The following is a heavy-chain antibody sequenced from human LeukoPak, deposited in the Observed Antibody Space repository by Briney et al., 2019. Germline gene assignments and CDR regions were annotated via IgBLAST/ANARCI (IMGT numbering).Heavy chain of an antibody. V-gene: IGHV3-23*01. J-gene: IGHJ4*02. CDR3: AKDRIVPAAMGALNY. CDR1: GFTFSSYA. D-gene: IGHD2-2*01. Sequence: GGSLRLSSAASGFTFSSYAMSWVRQSPGKPLHCVSAISGSGGSTYYADSVKGRFTISRDNSKNTLYLQMNSLRAEDTAVYYCAKDRIVPAAMGALNYWGQGTLVTVSS. CDR2: ISGSGGST.